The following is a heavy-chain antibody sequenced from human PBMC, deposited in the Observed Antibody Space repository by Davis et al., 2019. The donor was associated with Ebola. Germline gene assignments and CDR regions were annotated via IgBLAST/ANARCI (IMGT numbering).Heavy chain of an antibody. V-gene: IGHV4-59*08. D-gene: IGHD5-18*01. J-gene: IGHJ6*03. Sequence: GSLRLSCNVSGGSIRGYYWSWIRQPPGKGLEYIGHIYYSGSTTYNPTFKSRAMISVDMYKNQFSLRLSSVTAADTALYYCARRYREYYYNLDVWGQGTTVSVSS. CDR2: IYYSGST. CDR1: GGSIRGYY. CDR3: ARRYREYYYNLDV.